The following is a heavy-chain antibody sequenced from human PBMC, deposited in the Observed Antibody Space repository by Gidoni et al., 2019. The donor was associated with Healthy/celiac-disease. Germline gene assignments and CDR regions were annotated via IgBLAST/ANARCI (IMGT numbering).Heavy chain of an antibody. CDR3: TTDRGKWLAPFDY. V-gene: IGHV3-15*01. CDR2: IKSKTDGGTT. CDR1: GFTFSNAW. D-gene: IGHD6-19*01. J-gene: IGHJ4*02. Sequence: SGFTFSNAWMSWVRQAPGKGLEWVGRIKSKTDGGTTDYAAPVKGRFTISRDDSKNTLYLQMNSLKTEDTAVYYCTTDRGKWLAPFDYWGQGTLVTVSS.